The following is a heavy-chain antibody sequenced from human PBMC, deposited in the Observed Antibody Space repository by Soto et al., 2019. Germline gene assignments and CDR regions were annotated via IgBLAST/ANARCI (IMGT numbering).Heavy chain of an antibody. J-gene: IGHJ4*02. CDR1: GGSIDYYEYY. CDR3: ARDRSNSPDYFDF. D-gene: IGHD6-6*01. CDR2: IYYSGRT. Sequence: QVQLQESGPGLVKPSQTLSLTCTVSGGSIDYYEYYWTWIRQPPGKGLEWVGYIYYSGRTNYNPSLNSRLTISLDTSKNQFSLRLTSVSAADTAMYYCARDRSNSPDYFDFWGQGTLVTVSS. V-gene: IGHV4-30-4*01.